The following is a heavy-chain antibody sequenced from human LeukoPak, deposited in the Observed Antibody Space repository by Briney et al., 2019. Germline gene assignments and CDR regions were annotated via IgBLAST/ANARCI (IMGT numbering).Heavy chain of an antibody. Sequence: GGSLRLSCAASGFTFSSHPMHWVRQAPGKVLEWVAVISFDGSHKYYADSVTGRFTISRDNSKNTLYLQMDSLRTDDTAMYYCARDFGITWAQYYFDYWGQGTLVTVSS. J-gene: IGHJ4*02. CDR1: GFTFSSHP. V-gene: IGHV3-30*04. CDR3: ARDFGITWAQYYFDY. D-gene: IGHD3-10*01. CDR2: ISFDGSHK.